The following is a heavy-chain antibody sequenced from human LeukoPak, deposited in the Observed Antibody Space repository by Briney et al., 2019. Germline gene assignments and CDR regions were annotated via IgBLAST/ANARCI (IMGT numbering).Heavy chain of an antibody. CDR3: AKDRGAVWDY. CDR2: ISYDGSNK. CDR1: GFTFSSYG. Sequence: GGSLRLSCAASGFTFSSYGMHWVRQALGKGLEWVAVISYDGSNKYYADSVKGRFTISRDNSKNTLYLQMNSLRAEDTAVYYCAKDRGAVWDYWGQGTLVTVSS. J-gene: IGHJ4*02. D-gene: IGHD3-16*01. V-gene: IGHV3-30*18.